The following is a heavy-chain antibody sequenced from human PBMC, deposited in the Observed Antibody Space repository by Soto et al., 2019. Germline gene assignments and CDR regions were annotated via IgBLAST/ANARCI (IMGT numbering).Heavy chain of an antibody. CDR2: IIPIFGTA. Sequence: VSCTSSGVTVSSSAISWGRHAPGQGLEWMGGIIPIFGTANYAQKFQGRVTITADESTSTAYMELSSLRSEDTAVYYCAREMFGRNATAGLYYGM. CDR3: AREMFGRNATAGLYYGM. D-gene: IGHD6-13*01. J-gene: IGHJ6*04. V-gene: IGHV1-69*01. CDR1: GVTVSSSA.